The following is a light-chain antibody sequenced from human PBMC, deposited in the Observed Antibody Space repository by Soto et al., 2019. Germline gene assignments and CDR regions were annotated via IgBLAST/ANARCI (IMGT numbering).Light chain of an antibody. J-gene: IGLJ2*01. CDR3: CSYAGSYTFPR. CDR2: DVS. Sequence: QSALTQPRSVSGSPGQSVTISCTGTSSDVGGYNYVSWYQQHPGKAPKLMIYDVSKRPSGVPDRFSGSKSGNTASLTISGLQAEDEADYYCCSYAGSYTFPRVGGGTKLTVL. CDR1: SSDVGGYNY. V-gene: IGLV2-11*01.